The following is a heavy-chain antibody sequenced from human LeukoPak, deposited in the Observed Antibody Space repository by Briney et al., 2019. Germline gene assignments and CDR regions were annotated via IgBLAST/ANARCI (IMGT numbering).Heavy chain of an antibody. J-gene: IGHJ4*02. D-gene: IGHD4-17*01. V-gene: IGHV3-30*03. CDR2: ISYDGSYK. CDR1: GFNFSNYG. Sequence: GGSLRLSCAASGFNFSNYGMHWVRQAPGKGLEWVAIISYDGSYKYYTDSVKGRVTISRDNSKDTLYLEMNSLTAEDTAVYFCARDPGYGQYMDCWGQGTLVTVSS. CDR3: ARDPGYGQYMDC.